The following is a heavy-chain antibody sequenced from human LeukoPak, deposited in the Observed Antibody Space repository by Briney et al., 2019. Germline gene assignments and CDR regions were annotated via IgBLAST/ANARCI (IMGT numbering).Heavy chain of an antibody. D-gene: IGHD1-14*01. CDR2: ISYDGSNK. CDR1: GFTFSSYA. J-gene: IGHJ6*02. V-gene: IGHV3-30-3*01. Sequence: RGSLRLSCAASGFTFSSYAMHWVRQAPGKGLEWVAVISYDGSNKYYADSVKGRFTISRDNSKNTLYLQMNSLRAEDTAVYYCARAASGESALLSRGNYYYYGMDVWGQGTTVTVSS. CDR3: ARAASGESALLSRGNYYYYGMDV.